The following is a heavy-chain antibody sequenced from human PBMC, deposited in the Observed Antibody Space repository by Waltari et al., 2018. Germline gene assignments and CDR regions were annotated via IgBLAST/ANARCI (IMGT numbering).Heavy chain of an antibody. CDR2: INMDGSTR. CDR3: ARAGSYRFDY. Sequence: VQLVESGGGVVQPGGSLRLSCAASGFTFSSYGMHWVRQGPGKGLEWVARINMDGSTRNYADSVQGRFTISRDNARNTLYLQMNSLRVEDTAVYYCARAGSYRFDYWGQGTLVTVSS. V-gene: IGHV3-74*02. D-gene: IGHD1-26*01. CDR1: GFTFSSYG. J-gene: IGHJ4*02.